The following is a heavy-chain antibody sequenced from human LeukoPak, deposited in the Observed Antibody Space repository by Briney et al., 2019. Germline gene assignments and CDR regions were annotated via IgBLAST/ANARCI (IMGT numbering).Heavy chain of an antibody. J-gene: IGHJ4*02. Sequence: PSETLSLTYTVSGGSISSRSYYWDWIRQPPGKGLEWIGTVYYSGTTYYNPSLKSRVTISIDSSKNQFSLKVRSVTAADTAVYSCARRRDQEDYFDYWGQGTLVTVSS. CDR2: VYYSGTT. V-gene: IGHV4-39*01. CDR1: GGSISSRSYY. CDR3: ARRRDQEDYFDY.